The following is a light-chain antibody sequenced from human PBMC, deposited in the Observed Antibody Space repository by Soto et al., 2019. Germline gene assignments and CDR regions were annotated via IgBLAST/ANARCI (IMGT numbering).Light chain of an antibody. Sequence: QSVLTQPPSASGSPGQSVTISCTGTSGDVGGYNYVSWYQQHPGKAPKLMIFEVSERPSGVPDRFSASKSGNTASLTVSGLQAEDEADSYCSPYAGSNNYVFGTGTKVTVL. CDR2: EVS. V-gene: IGLV2-8*01. CDR1: SGDVGGYNY. CDR3: SPYAGSNNYV. J-gene: IGLJ1*01.